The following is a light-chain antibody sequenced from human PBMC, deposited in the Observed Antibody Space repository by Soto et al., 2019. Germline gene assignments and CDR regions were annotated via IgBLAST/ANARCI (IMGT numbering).Light chain of an antibody. CDR3: HKYHSYEMWS. V-gene: IGKV1-5*01. J-gene: IGKJ1*01. CDR2: GAS. CDR1: QSISRW. Sequence: DIQMTQSPSTLSASVGDRVTITCRASQSISRWLAWYQQKPGKAPKLLIYGASTLQSGVPSRFSGSGSGTDFTLTITGLEPDDFATYYCHKYHSYEMWSFGQGTTV.